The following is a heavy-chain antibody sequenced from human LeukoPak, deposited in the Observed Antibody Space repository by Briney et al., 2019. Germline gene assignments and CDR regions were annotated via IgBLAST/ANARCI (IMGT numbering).Heavy chain of an antibody. Sequence: SETLSLTCTVSGGSISSSSYYWGWIRQPPGTGLEWIGSIYYSGSTYYNPSLKSRVTISVDTSKNQFSLKLSSVTAADTAVYYCARGRGTRTLWAYNWFDPWGQGTLVTVSS. J-gene: IGHJ5*02. V-gene: IGHV4-39*01. CDR1: GGSISSSSYY. CDR3: ARGRGTRTLWAYNWFDP. D-gene: IGHD3-10*01. CDR2: IYYSGST.